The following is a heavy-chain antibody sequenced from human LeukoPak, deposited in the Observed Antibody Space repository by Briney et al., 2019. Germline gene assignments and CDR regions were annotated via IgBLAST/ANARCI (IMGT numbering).Heavy chain of an antibody. D-gene: IGHD3-22*01. CDR2: INPNSGGT. Sequence: ASVKVSCKTSGYTFTGYYMHWVRQAPGQGLEWMGRINPNSGGTNYAQKFQGRVTMTRDTSISTAYMELSRLRSDDTAVYYCARELYYYDSSGWYYFDYWGQGTLVTVSS. J-gene: IGHJ4*02. CDR1: GYTFTGYY. CDR3: ARELYYYDSSGWYYFDY. V-gene: IGHV1-2*06.